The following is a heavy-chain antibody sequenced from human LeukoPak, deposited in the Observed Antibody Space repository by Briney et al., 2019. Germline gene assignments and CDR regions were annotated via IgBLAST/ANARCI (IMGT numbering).Heavy chain of an antibody. CDR3: ARGVHYDNSGYYHRGFDS. D-gene: IGHD3-22*01. CDR1: GGSFSGYY. Sequence: SETLSLTCAVYGGSFSGYYWSWIRQPPGKGLEWIGEVNHSGVTKYHPSLKSRVTISLDTSKNQFSLKLRSVTAADTAVFYCARGVHYDNSGYYHRGFDSWGQGTLVTVSS. V-gene: IGHV4-34*01. J-gene: IGHJ4*02. CDR2: VNHSGVT.